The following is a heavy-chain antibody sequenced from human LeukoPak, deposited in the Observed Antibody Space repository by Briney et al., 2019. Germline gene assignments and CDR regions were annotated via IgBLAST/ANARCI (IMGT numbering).Heavy chain of an antibody. CDR2: VNPRNGGT. V-gene: IGHV1-2*02. CDR3: ATGAQYGLRGVPYFYYMHV. J-gene: IGHJ6*03. D-gene: IGHD3-10*01. CDR1: GFTFSSYG. Sequence: PGGSLRLSCAASGFTFSSYGMHWVRQAPGHGLEWMGWVNPRNGGTHSAQKFQGRVSMTGDTSITTAYMELSSLTSDDTAVYYCATGAQYGLRGVPYFYYMHVWGTGTTVTVSS.